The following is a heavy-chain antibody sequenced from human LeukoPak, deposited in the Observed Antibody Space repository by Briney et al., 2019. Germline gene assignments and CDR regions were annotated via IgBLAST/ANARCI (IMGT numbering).Heavy chain of an antibody. D-gene: IGHD5-24*01. J-gene: IGHJ6*03. CDR1: GYTFTSYD. CDR2: MNPNSGNT. V-gene: IGHV1-8*03. Sequence: ASVKVSCKASGYTFTSYDINGVRQATGQGRERVGWMNPNSGNTGYAQKFQGRATITRNTSISTAYMELSSLRSEDTAVYYCARRATAMAYYYYMDVWGKGTTVTVSS. CDR3: ARRATAMAYYYYMDV.